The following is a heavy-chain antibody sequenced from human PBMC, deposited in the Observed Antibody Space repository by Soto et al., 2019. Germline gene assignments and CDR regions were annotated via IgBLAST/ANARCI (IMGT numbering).Heavy chain of an antibody. CDR1: GYTFSTYA. D-gene: IGHD2-2*01. J-gene: IGHJ5*02. V-gene: IGHV1-3*01. CDR2: IHAGNGDT. CDR3: ARVPRYTSDIVEVPAVMFEDGFVP. Sequence: ASVKVSCKASGYTFSTYAVQWVRQAPGQSLEWIGWIHAGNGDTKYSQKFHDRVTITRDTSASTTYMELSSLRSEDTAVYYCARVPRYTSDIVEVPAVMFEDGFVPWGQRTLVTVSS.